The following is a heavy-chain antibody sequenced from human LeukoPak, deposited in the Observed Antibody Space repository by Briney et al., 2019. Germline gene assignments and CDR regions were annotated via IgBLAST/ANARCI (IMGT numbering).Heavy chain of an antibody. CDR3: ARDRQWELPLDY. J-gene: IGHJ4*02. CDR2: ISSGSSYI. D-gene: IGHD1-26*01. V-gene: IGHV3-21*01. CDR1: GFTFSSYS. Sequence: GGSLRLSCAASGFTFSSYSMNWVRQAPGKGLEWVSSISSGSSYIYYADSVKGRFTISRDNAKNSLYLQMNSLRAEDTAVYYCARDRQWELPLDYWGQGTLVTVSS.